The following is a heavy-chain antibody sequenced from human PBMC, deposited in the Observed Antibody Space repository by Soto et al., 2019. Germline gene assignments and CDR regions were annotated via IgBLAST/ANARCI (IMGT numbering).Heavy chain of an antibody. V-gene: IGHV3-23*01. J-gene: IGHJ4*02. Sequence: HPGGSLRLSCAASGFTFSSYAMTWVRQAPGKGLEWVSSIPGSGGSTYYADSVKGRFTISRDNSKNTLYLQMNSLRAEGTAIYYCAKEPFCYDSSAYSGGDYFDYWGKGTLVTVS. CDR3: AKEPFCYDSSAYSGGDYFDY. CDR1: GFTFSSYA. CDR2: IPGSGGST. D-gene: IGHD3-22*01.